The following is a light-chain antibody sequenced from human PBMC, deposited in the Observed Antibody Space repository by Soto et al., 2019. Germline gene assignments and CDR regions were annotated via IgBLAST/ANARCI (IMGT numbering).Light chain of an antibody. J-gene: IGKJ5*01. V-gene: IGKV1-27*01. CDR3: QNYHLALGT. Sequence: DIQMTQSQASLYASVGDTVTITCRASQDIINHLAWYQQRPGRVPNLLIYGASTLHSGVPSRFRGSGSGTHFTLTISSLQPEDVATYYCQNYHLALGTFGQGTRLEIK. CDR2: GAS. CDR1: QDIINH.